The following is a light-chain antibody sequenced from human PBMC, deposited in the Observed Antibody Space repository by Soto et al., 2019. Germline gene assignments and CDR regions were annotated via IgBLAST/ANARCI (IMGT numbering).Light chain of an antibody. CDR1: QGFSNF. CDR3: QKYDAAPLT. J-gene: IGKJ3*01. V-gene: IGKV1-27*01. Sequence: DIQLTQSPSSLSASVGDRVTITCRASQGFSNFLAWYQQKPGRVPKLLIYAASTLQSGVPSRFSGSGSGTVFTLTINTLRPEDVGTYSFQKYDAAPLTFGPGTTVDVK. CDR2: AAS.